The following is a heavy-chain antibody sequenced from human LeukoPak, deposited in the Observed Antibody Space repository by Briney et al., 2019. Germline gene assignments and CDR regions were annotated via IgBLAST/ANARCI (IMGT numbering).Heavy chain of an antibody. J-gene: IGHJ4*02. CDR2: VRYNGSNT. CDR3: AKDLLNEFHY. CDR1: GFTFSSYS. D-gene: IGHD1-1*01. V-gene: IGHV3-30*02. Sequence: GSLRLSCATSGFTFSSYSMHWVRQTPGEGLELVPIVRYNGSNTYYADSVKGRFTISRDYSMNTRYLTMNSLTAEDRAVYCCAKDLLNEFHYWGQGTLVTVSS.